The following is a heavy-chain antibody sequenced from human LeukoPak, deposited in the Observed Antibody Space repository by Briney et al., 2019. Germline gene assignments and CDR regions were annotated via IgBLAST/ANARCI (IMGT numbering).Heavy chain of an antibody. Sequence: GGSLRLSCAASGFTFSNYAMNWIRQAPGQGLEWVSYISRSGDTIDYADSLKGRFSISRDNAKNSLYLKMNSLRAEDTAGYYCAGYHWNSGVVYWGQGTLVTVSS. CDR2: ISRSGDTI. CDR1: GFTFSNYA. J-gene: IGHJ4*02. CDR3: AGYHWNSGVVY. V-gene: IGHV3-11*01. D-gene: IGHD1-7*01.